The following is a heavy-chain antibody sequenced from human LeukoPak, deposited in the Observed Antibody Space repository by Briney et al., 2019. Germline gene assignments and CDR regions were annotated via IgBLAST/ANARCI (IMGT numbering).Heavy chain of an antibody. J-gene: IGHJ3*02. CDR3: ARHGPMGEIVVVPAAIFAFDI. V-gene: IGHV4-39*01. CDR2: IYYSGST. CDR1: GGSISSSSYY. D-gene: IGHD2-2*01. Sequence: SETLSLTCTVSGGSISSSSYYWGWIRQPPGKGLEWIGSIYYSGSTYYNPSLKSRVTISVDTSKNQFSLKLSSVTAADTAVYYCARHGPMGEIVVVPAAIFAFDIWGQGTMVTVSS.